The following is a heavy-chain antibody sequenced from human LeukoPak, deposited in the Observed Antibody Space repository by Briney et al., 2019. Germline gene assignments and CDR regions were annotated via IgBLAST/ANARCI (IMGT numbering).Heavy chain of an antibody. J-gene: IGHJ5*02. Sequence: GGSLRLSCAASGFTFSSYSMNWVRQAPGQGLEWVSYISSASNTIYYADSVKGRFTISRDNAKNSLYLQMNSLRAEDTAMYYCARDGWFGDYNWFDPWGQGTLVTVSS. CDR1: GFTFSSYS. D-gene: IGHD3-10*01. V-gene: IGHV3-48*01. CDR3: ARDGWFGDYNWFDP. CDR2: ISSASNTI.